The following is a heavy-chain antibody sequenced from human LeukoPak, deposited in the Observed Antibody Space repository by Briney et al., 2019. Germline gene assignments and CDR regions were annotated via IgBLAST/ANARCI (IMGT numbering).Heavy chain of an antibody. D-gene: IGHD3-22*01. CDR3: VRELPPVVQYYFDY. V-gene: IGHV3-21*01. CDR2: ITTSSTYI. Sequence: GGSLRLSCAASGFTFSSYSMSWVRQAPGKGLEWVSSITTSSTYISYADSVKGRFTISRDNAKNSLYLQMNSLRAEDTAVYYCVRELPPVVQYYFDYWGPGTLVTVSS. CDR1: GFTFSSYS. J-gene: IGHJ4*02.